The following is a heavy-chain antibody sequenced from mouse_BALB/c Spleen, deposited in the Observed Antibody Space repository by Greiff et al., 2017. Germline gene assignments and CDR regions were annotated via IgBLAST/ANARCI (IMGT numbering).Heavy chain of an antibody. D-gene: IGHD2-4*01. CDR1: GYTFTSYW. CDR3: AGDYAPYAMDY. V-gene: IGHV1-87*01. CDR2: IYPGDGDT. J-gene: IGHJ4*01. Sequence: QVQLQQSGAELARPGASVKLSCKASGYTFTSYWMQWVKQRPGQGLEWIGAIYPGDGDTRYTQKFKGKATLTADKSSSTAYMQLSSLASEDSAVYYCAGDYAPYAMDYWGQGTSVTVSS.